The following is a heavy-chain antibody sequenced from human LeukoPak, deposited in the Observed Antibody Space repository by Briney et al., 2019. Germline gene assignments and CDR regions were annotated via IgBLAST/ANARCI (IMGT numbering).Heavy chain of an antibody. CDR3: AKLPVYYDSGSFIDY. V-gene: IGHV4-59*12. Sequence: PSETLSLTCTVSDGSINNYYWTWIRQPPGKGLEWIGCIHYSGSTNYNPSLKSRVTISVDTSKNQFSLKLSSVTAADTAVYYCAKLPVYYDSGSFIDYWGQGTLVTVSS. CDR2: IHYSGST. J-gene: IGHJ4*02. CDR1: DGSINNYY. D-gene: IGHD3-10*01.